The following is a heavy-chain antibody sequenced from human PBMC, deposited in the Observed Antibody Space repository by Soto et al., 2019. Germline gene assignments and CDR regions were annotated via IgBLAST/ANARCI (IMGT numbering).Heavy chain of an antibody. CDR3: PTTLYSSSSWRRYYYYGMAV. Sequence: QVQLVQSGAEVKKPGSSVKVSCKASGGTFSSYDISWVRQAPGQGLEWMGGIIPIFGTENYAQKFQGRVTITADKSTSTAYTELSSLRSEDTAVYYCPTTLYSSSSWRRYYYYGMAVWGQGTTVTVSS. CDR1: GGTFSSYD. V-gene: IGHV1-69*06. CDR2: IIPIFGTE. D-gene: IGHD6-6*01. J-gene: IGHJ6*02.